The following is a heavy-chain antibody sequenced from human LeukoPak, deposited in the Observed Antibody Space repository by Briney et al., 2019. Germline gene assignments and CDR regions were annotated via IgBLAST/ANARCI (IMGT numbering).Heavy chain of an antibody. Sequence: SVKVSCKASGGTFSSYAISWVRQAPGQGLEWMGGIIPIFGTANYAQKFPGRVTITADESTSTAYMELSSLRSEDTAVYYCASIPPGIEQYYYYGMDVWGQGTTVTVSS. D-gene: IGHD1-26*01. V-gene: IGHV1-69*13. CDR1: GGTFSSYA. J-gene: IGHJ6*02. CDR2: IIPIFGTA. CDR3: ASIPPGIEQYYYYGMDV.